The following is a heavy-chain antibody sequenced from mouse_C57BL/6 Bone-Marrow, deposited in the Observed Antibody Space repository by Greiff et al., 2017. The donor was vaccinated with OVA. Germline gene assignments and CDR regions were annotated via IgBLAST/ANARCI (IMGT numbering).Heavy chain of an antibody. CDR1: GFTFSDYG. J-gene: IGHJ2*01. CDR3: ARSKLGRYFDY. Sequence: EVKVVESGGGLVKPGGSLKLSCAASGFTFSDYGMHWVRQAPEKGLEWVAYISRGSSTIYYADTVKGRFTISRDNAKNTLFLQMTSLRSEDTAMYYCARSKLGRYFDYWGQGTTLTVSS. D-gene: IGHD4-1*01. CDR2: ISRGSSTI. V-gene: IGHV5-17*01.